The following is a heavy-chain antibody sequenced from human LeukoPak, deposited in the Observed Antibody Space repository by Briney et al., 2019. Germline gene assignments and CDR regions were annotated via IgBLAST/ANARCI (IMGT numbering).Heavy chain of an antibody. CDR1: GFTFNTYA. V-gene: IGHV3-23*01. D-gene: IGHD3-16*02. CDR2: ISGSGDNT. CDR3: AKEGGYDYGWGSYRPDLFDY. J-gene: IGHJ4*02. Sequence: GGSLRLSCAASGFTFNTYAMSWVRQAPGKGLEWVSAISGSGDNTFYADSLKGRFTISRDNSKNTLHLQMNSLRAEDTAVYYCAKEGGYDYGWGSYRPDLFDYWGQGTLVTVSS.